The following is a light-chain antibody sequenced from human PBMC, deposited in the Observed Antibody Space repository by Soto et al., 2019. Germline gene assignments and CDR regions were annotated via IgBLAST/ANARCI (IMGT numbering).Light chain of an antibody. Sequence: EIVMTQSPATLSVSPGERATLSCRASQSISSKLAWYQQKPGQAPRLLIYGASTRATGIPARFSGSGSGTDFTLTISRLEPEDFAVYYCQQYGSAPFTFGPGTKVDIK. CDR2: GAS. J-gene: IGKJ3*01. V-gene: IGKV3-15*01. CDR1: QSISSK. CDR3: QQYGSAPFT.